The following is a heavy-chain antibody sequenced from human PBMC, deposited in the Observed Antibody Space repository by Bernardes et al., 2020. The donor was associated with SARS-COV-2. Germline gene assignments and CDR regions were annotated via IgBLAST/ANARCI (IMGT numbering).Heavy chain of an antibody. CDR2: IWSDGSNK. V-gene: IGHV3-33*01. CDR1: GFTFSSHA. Sequence: GGSLRLSCVGSGFTFSSHAMHWVHQAPGKGLEWVAVIWSDGSNKFYAESVKGRFTISRDNSRNILFLQMNTLRAEDTAVYYCAREPEAYSTNFDSWGQGTPVTVSS. D-gene: IGHD2-21*01. CDR3: AREPEAYSTNFDS. J-gene: IGHJ4*02.